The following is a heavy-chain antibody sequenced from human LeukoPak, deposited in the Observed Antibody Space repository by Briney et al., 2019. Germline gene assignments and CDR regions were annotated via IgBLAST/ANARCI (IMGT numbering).Heavy chain of an antibody. Sequence: GGSLRLSCAASGFTFSSYGLHWVRQASGKGLEWVAGISYDGSNKFCADSVKGRFTISRDNSKNTLYLKMNSLRAEDTAMYYCAKNTGTYDGLIDSWGQGTLVTVSS. CDR1: GFTFSSYG. J-gene: IGHJ4*02. CDR2: ISYDGSNK. CDR3: AKNTGTYDGLIDS. D-gene: IGHD1-26*01. V-gene: IGHV3-30*18.